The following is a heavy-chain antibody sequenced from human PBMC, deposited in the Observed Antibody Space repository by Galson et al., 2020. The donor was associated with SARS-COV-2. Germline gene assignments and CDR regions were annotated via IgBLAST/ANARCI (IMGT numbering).Heavy chain of an antibody. D-gene: IGHD3-10*01. V-gene: IGHV3-23*01. J-gene: IGHJ4*02. CDR1: GFTFSTYA. CDR2: ISASDGST. Sequence: GESLKISCAAAGFTFSTYAMSWVRQAPGKGLEWVSVISASDGSTYYADSVKGRFTISRDNSKNTLNLQMNNLKAEDTAVYFCAKDRFVYGSGSLFDYWGQGTLVTVSS. CDR3: AKDRFVYGSGSLFDY.